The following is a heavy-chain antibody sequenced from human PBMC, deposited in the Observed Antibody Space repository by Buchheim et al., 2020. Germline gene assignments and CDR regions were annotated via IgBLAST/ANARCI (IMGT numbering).Heavy chain of an antibody. CDR3: AKVANWGYWYFDL. V-gene: IGHV3-23*01. J-gene: IGHJ2*01. CDR2: ITGGGGGA. Sequence: EVQLLESGGGLVRPGGSLGLSCAASGFTFGSYAMSWVRQAPGKGLEWVSAITGGGGGAYYADSVKGRFTISRDTSKKTLYLQVNSLRVEDTAIYYCAKVANWGYWYFDLWGRGTL. CDR1: GFTFGSYA. D-gene: IGHD7-27*01.